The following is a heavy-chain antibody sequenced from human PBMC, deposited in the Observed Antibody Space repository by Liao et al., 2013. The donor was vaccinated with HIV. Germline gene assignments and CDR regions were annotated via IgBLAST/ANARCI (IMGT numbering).Heavy chain of an antibody. Sequence: QLQLQESGSGLVRPSETLSLTCDVSGGSFSSDGYSWSWIRQPPGKGLEWIGYIYHSGSTFYNPSLASRVTISIDRASNQMSLELSSVTAADTAVYYCARGAVLWWWYYMDVWGKGTTVTVSS. V-gene: IGHV4-30-2*01. CDR2: IYHSGST. J-gene: IGHJ6*03. D-gene: IGHD2-21*01. CDR3: ARGAVLWWWYYMDV. CDR1: GGSFSSDGYS.